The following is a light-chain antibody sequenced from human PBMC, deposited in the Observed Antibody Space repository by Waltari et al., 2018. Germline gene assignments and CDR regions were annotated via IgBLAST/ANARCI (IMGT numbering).Light chain of an antibody. CDR2: WAS. V-gene: IGKV4-1*01. Sequence: DIVMTQSRDSLTVSLGERATIKCKSNKSVLYSSKNKNYLAWFQQKPGQPPKLLIYWASTRGSGVPARFIGSGSGTDFTLTISSLQAEDVAVYYCQQYYTIPRTFGQGTKVEIK. CDR1: KSVLYSSKNKNY. CDR3: QQYYTIPRT. J-gene: IGKJ1*01.